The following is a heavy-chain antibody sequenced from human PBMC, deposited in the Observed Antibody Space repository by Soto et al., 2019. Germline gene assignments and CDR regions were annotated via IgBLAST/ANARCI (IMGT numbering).Heavy chain of an antibody. D-gene: IGHD3-22*01. V-gene: IGHV1-18*01. Sequence: ASVKVSCKTSGYTFTRNGISWVRQAPGQGLEWMGWVSPNSGNTRYAQKLQGRVIMTTDTSTSTAYMELRSLRSDDTAVYYCVKDRDSNSWPSRDVWGPGTTVTVSS. CDR3: VKDRDSNSWPSRDV. CDR2: VSPNSGNT. CDR1: GYTFTRNG. J-gene: IGHJ6*02.